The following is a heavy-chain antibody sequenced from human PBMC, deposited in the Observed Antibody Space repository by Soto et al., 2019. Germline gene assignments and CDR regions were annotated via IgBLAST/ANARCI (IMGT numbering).Heavy chain of an antibody. CDR2: IKQEGSEK. CDR3: ARVMITMIVVVITHDAFDI. Sequence: QAGGSLRLSCAASGFTFSSYWMSWVRQAPGKGLEWVANIKQEGSEKYYVDSVKGRFTISRDNAKNSLYLQMNSLRAEDTAVYYCARVMITMIVVVITHDAFDIWGQGTMVTVSS. CDR1: GFTFSSYW. J-gene: IGHJ3*02. V-gene: IGHV3-7*01. D-gene: IGHD3-22*01.